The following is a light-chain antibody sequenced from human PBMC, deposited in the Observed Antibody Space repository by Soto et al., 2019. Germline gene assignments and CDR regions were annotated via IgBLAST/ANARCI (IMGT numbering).Light chain of an antibody. CDR3: QQYGGSLELT. CDR1: QSVSRY. V-gene: IGKV3-11*01. Sequence: ENVLTQSPATLSLSPGERATLSCRASQSVSRYLAWYQQKPGQAPRLLIYDASNRATGVPARFSGSGSGTDFTLTISSLEPEDFAVYYCQQYGGSLELTFGGGTKVEIK. CDR2: DAS. J-gene: IGKJ4*01.